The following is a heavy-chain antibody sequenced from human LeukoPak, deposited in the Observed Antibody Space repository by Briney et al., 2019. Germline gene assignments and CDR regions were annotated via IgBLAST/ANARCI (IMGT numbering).Heavy chain of an antibody. Sequence: GGSLRLSCAASGFTFSSYSMNWVRQAPGKGLEWVSSISSSSYIYYADSVKGRFTISRDNAKNSLYLQMHSLRAEDTAVYYCARGYCSGGSCLDYWGQGTLVTVSS. J-gene: IGHJ4*02. V-gene: IGHV3-21*01. CDR1: GFTFSSYS. D-gene: IGHD2-15*01. CDR2: ISSSSYI. CDR3: ARGYCSGGSCLDY.